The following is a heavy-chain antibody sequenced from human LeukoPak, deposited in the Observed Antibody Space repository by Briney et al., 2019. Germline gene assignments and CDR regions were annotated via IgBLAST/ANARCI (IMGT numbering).Heavy chain of an antibody. CDR1: GFTFSSYE. D-gene: IGHD2-2*01. V-gene: IGHV3-48*03. Sequence: GGSLRLSCAASGFTFSSYEMNWVRQAPGKGLEWVSYISSSGSTIYYADSVKGRFNISRDNAKNSLYLQMNSLRAEDTAVYYCAREGCSSTSCYDYWGQGTLVTVSS. CDR2: ISSSGSTI. J-gene: IGHJ4*02. CDR3: AREGCSSTSCYDY.